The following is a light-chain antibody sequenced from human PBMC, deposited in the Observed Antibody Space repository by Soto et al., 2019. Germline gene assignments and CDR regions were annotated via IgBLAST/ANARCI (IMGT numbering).Light chain of an antibody. CDR2: DVS. Sequence: EIVLTQSPGTLSLSPGERATLSCRASQNIGSMYLGWYQQKPGQVPWLLIYDVSTRAAGIPDRFSGSGSGTDFTLTISRLEPEDFAVYYCQQYARSLTFAGGTNVEMK. V-gene: IGKV3-20*01. J-gene: IGKJ4*01. CDR1: QNIGSMY. CDR3: QQYARSLT.